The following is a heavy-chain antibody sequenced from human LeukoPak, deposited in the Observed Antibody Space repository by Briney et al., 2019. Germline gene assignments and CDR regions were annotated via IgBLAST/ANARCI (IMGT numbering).Heavy chain of an antibody. V-gene: IGHV1-69*05. CDR3: AREWELLNGGLYY. CDR2: IIPIFGTA. J-gene: IGHJ4*02. D-gene: IGHD2-15*01. Sequence: SVKVSCKASGGTFSSYAISWVRQAPGQGLEWMGRIIPIFGTANYAQKIQGRVTITTDESTSTAYMELSSLRSEDTAVYYCAREWELLNGGLYYWGQGTLVTVSS. CDR1: GGTFSSYA.